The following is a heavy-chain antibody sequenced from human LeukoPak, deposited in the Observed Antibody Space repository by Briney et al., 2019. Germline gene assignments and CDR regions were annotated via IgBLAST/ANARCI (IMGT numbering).Heavy chain of an antibody. Sequence: ASVKVSCKASGGTFSSYAISWVRQAPGQGLEWMGRIIPILGIANYAQKFQGRVTITADKSTSTAYVELSSLRSEDTAVYYCARARDNYYDSSGFDAFDIWGQGTMVTVSS. CDR2: IIPILGIA. V-gene: IGHV1-69*04. CDR1: GGTFSSYA. D-gene: IGHD3-22*01. CDR3: ARARDNYYDSSGFDAFDI. J-gene: IGHJ3*02.